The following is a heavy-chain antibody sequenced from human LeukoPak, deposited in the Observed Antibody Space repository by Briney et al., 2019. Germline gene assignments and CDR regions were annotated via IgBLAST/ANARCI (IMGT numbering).Heavy chain of an antibody. D-gene: IGHD3-10*01. J-gene: IGHJ4*02. V-gene: IGHV1-18*01. Sequence: ASVKVSCKASGYTFTSYGISWVRQAPGQGLEWMGWISAYNGNTNYAQKLQGRVTMTTDTSTSTAYMELRSLRSDDTAVYYCARVRYYGSGSYEFGYWGQGTLVTVSS. CDR2: ISAYNGNT. CDR1: GYTFTSYG. CDR3: ARVRYYGSGSYEFGY.